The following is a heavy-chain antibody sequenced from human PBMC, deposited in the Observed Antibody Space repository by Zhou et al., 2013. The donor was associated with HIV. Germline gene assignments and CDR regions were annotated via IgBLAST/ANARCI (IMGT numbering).Heavy chain of an antibody. CDR1: GYTFTSYY. V-gene: IGHV1-46*01. J-gene: IGHJ3*02. D-gene: IGHD3-22*01. Sequence: QVQLVQSESEVKKPGASVKVSCKTSGYTFTSYYMYWIRQAPGHGPEVMGIINPSGGSTSYAQKFQGRVTMTRDTSTSTVYMELSSLRSDDTAVYYCARDEHDYYDSSGDAFDIWGQGTMVTVSS. CDR2: INPSGGST. CDR3: ARDEHDYYDSSGDAFDI.